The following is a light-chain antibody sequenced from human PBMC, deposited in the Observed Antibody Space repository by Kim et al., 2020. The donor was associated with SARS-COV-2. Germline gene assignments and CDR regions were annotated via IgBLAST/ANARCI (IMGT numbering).Light chain of an antibody. CDR3: LQDYNYPYT. CDR1: QDIRND. CDR2: SAS. V-gene: IGKV1-6*01. J-gene: IGKJ2*01. Sequence: SASIGDRVTLTCRASQDIRNDLGWYQQKPGKAPELLIYSASSVQSGVPSRFAGSGSGTDFTLTISSLQPEDFATYYCLQDYNYPYTFGQGTKLEI.